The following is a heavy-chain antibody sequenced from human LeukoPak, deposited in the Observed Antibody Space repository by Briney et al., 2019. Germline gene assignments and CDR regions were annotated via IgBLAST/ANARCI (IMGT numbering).Heavy chain of an antibody. CDR2: INPNSGGT. D-gene: IGHD2-2*01. Sequence: ASVKVPCKASGYTFTGYYMHWVRQAPGQGLEWMGWINPNSGGTNYAQKFQGRVTMTRDTSISTAYMELSRLRSDDTAVYYCARGDIVVVPAAHSRDYWGQGTLVTVSS. CDR1: GYTFTGYY. J-gene: IGHJ4*02. CDR3: ARGDIVVVPAAHSRDY. V-gene: IGHV1-2*02.